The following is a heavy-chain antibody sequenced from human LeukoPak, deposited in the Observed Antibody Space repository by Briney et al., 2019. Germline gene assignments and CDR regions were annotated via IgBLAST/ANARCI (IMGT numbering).Heavy chain of an antibody. CDR1: GASISSGDYS. CDR2: IYHSGST. Sequence: PSQTLSLTCAVSGASISSGDYSWSWIRHPPGKGLEWIGYIYHSGSTTYNPSLKSRITISLDRSNNQFSLKLNSVTAADTAVYYCAGDFGSGSYRFDYWGQGILVTVSS. J-gene: IGHJ4*01. V-gene: IGHV4-30-2*01. D-gene: IGHD3-10*01. CDR3: AGDFGSGSYRFDY.